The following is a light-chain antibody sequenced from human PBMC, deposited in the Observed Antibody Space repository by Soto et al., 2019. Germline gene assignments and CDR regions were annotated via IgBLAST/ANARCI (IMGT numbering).Light chain of an antibody. J-gene: IGKJ2*01. Sequence: EIVLTQSPGTLSLSPGEGATLSCRASQSVASSYLAWYQQKPGQAPRLLIYGASNRATGIPDRSSGGGSGTDFTLTISRLEPEDFAVYYCQQYGSSSYTFGQGTKLEIK. CDR3: QQYGSSSYT. CDR2: GAS. CDR1: QSVASSY. V-gene: IGKV3-20*01.